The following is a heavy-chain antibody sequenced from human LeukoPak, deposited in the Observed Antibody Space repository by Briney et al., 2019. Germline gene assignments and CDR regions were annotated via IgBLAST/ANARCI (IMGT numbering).Heavy chain of an antibody. CDR3: GRDPYYDALDY. V-gene: IGHV3-48*03. CDR1: GFTFSDYE. CDR2: ISISGTTI. J-gene: IGHJ4*02. Sequence: GGSLRLSCAASGFTFSDYEMNWVRQAPGKGLEWLSHISISGTTIHYADSVKGRFTISRDNAKNSVYLQMTSLRAEDTAVYYCGRDPYYDALDYWGQGTLVTVSS. D-gene: IGHD3-16*01.